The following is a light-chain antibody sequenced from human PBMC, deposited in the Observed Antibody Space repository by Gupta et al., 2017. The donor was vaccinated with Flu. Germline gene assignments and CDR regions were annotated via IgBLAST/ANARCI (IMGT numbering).Light chain of an antibody. CDR1: QGIRND. CDR2: DAS. J-gene: IGKJ4*01. Sequence: DIQMTQSPSSLSASAGDRVTITCRASQGIRNDLSWYQQKPGKAPQRLIYDASTLQGGVPGRFSGSGSGTDFTLTISSLQPDDSATYYCRQHNCYPLTFGGGTKVEIK. V-gene: IGKV1-17*01. CDR3: RQHNCYPLT.